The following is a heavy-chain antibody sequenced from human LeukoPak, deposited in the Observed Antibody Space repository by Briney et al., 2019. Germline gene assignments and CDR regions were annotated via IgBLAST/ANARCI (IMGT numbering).Heavy chain of an antibody. CDR2: IYYTGAT. J-gene: IGHJ6*02. Sequence: SETLSLTCTVSGGSISSYYWSWIRQPPGKGLEWIGYIYYTGATNYNPSLKSRVTISVDTSKNQFSLKLGSVTAADTAVYYCARVAPIAVAGDYYYYGMDVWGQGTTVTVSS. CDR1: GGSISSYY. V-gene: IGHV4-59*01. CDR3: ARVAPIAVAGDYYYYGMDV. D-gene: IGHD6-19*01.